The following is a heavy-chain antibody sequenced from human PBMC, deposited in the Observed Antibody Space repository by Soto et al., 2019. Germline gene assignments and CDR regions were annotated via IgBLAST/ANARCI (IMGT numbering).Heavy chain of an antibody. CDR2: ISGSGGST. V-gene: IGHV3-23*01. Sequence: GESLKISCAASGFTFSSYAMSWVRQAPGKGLEWVSAISGSGGSTYYADSVKGRFTISRDNSKNTLYLQMNSLRAEDTAVYYCAKDIVPIFGVVSRYNWFDPWGQGTMGTVSS. CDR3: AKDIVPIFGVVSRYNWFDP. D-gene: IGHD3-3*01. J-gene: IGHJ5*02. CDR1: GFTFSSYA.